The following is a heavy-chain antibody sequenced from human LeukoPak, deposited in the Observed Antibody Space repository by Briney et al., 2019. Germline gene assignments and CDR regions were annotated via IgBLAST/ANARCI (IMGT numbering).Heavy chain of an antibody. CDR2: INPNSGGT. Sequence: GASVKVSCKVSGYTLTELSMHWVRQAPGQGLEWMGWINPNSGGTNYAQKFQGRVTMTRDTSISTAYMELSRLRSDDTAVYYCARVGNDYGDYWYFDLWGRGTLVTVSS. D-gene: IGHD4-17*01. J-gene: IGHJ2*01. V-gene: IGHV1-2*02. CDR3: ARVGNDYGDYWYFDL. CDR1: GYTLTELS.